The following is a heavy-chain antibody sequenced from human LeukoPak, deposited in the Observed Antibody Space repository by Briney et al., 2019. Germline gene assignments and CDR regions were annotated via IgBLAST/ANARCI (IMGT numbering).Heavy chain of an antibody. J-gene: IGHJ6*04. D-gene: IGHD3-3*01. V-gene: IGHV4-59*01. CDR3: ARDVRQGLRFNNFYPYFGMDV. CDR2: IYHNGST. CDR1: GGSINFI. Sequence: SGTLSLTCSVSGGSINFIWSWIRQSPGKGLEWIGCIYHNGSTSYNSPLKSRVAISLDTSKKQVSLMLNSVTASDTAVYYCARDVRQGLRFNNFYPYFGMDVWGKGTTVIVSA.